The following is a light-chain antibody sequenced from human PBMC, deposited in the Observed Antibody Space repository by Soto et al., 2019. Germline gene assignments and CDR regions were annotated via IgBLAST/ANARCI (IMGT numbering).Light chain of an antibody. J-gene: IGLJ1*01. Sequence: QAVVTQEPSLTVSPGGTVTLTCGSSTGAVTNGHYPYWFQQKPGQAPRTLIYDTTNRHSWTPARFSGSLLGGKAALTLSGAQPEDEPEYYRLLSYNGTYVFGIGTKVTV. CDR3: LLSYNGTYV. V-gene: IGLV7-46*01. CDR2: DTT. CDR1: TGAVTNGHY.